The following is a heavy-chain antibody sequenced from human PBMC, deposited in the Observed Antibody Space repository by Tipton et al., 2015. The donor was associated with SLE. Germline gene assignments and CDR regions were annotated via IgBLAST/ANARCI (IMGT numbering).Heavy chain of an antibody. V-gene: IGHV3-23*01. Sequence: SLRLSCETSGFIFSSCAMSWVRQVPGKGLEWVSSISGSGGSTDYADSVKGRFTISRDKSKNTLYLQMNSLRAEDTAVYYCARDEPLFSRQFQHWGQGTLVTVSS. CDR3: ARDEPLFSRQFQH. J-gene: IGHJ1*01. CDR1: GFIFSSCA. CDR2: ISGSGGST. D-gene: IGHD6-13*01.